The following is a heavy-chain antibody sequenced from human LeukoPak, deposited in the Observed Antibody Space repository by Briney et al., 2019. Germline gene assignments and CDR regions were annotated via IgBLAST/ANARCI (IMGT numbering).Heavy chain of an antibody. J-gene: IGHJ4*02. CDR2: IYHSGST. D-gene: IGHD3-3*01. Sequence: SETLSLTCAVSGYSISGGYYWGWIRQPPGKGLEWIGSIYHSGSTYYNPSLKSRVTISVDTSKNQFSLKLSSVTAADTAVYYCARQHRRITIFGVGYFDYWGQGTLVTVSS. CDR3: ARQHRRITIFGVGYFDY. V-gene: IGHV4-38-2*01. CDR1: GYSISGGYY.